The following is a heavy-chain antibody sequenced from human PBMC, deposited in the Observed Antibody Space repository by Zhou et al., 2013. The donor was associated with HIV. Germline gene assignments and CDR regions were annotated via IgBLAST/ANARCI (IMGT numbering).Heavy chain of an antibody. Sequence: QVQVVQSGAEVKKPGSSVKVSCKVSGGTFTRYAIHWVRQAPGQGLEWMGGIIPIFGAANYAQKFQGRVTITTDESTSTAYMELSSLRSEDTAVYYCARDTSGWYPLNGYFDYWGQGTLVTVSS. CDR3: ARDTSGWYPLNGYFDY. J-gene: IGHJ4*02. D-gene: IGHD6-19*01. V-gene: IGHV1-69*05. CDR1: GGTFTRYA. CDR2: IIPIFGAA.